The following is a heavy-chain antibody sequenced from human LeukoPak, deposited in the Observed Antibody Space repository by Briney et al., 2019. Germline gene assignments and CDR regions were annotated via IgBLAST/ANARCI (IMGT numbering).Heavy chain of an antibody. CDR2: ISSSSSTI. CDR3: ARDPTLLGTYDAFDI. J-gene: IGHJ3*02. V-gene: IGHV3-48*01. D-gene: IGHD7-27*01. CDR1: GFTFSSYA. Sequence: GGSLRLSCAASGFTFSSYAMHWVRQAPGKGLEWVSYISSSSSTIYYADSVKGRFTISRDNAKNSLYLQMNSLRAEDTAVYYCARDPTLLGTYDAFDIWGQGTMVTVSS.